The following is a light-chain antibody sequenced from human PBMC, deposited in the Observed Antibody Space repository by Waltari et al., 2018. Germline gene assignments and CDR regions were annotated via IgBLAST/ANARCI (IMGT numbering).Light chain of an antibody. CDR1: RSVLDTSKNKNF. V-gene: IGKV4-1*01. CDR3: QQYYAAPYT. CDR2: WAS. J-gene: IGKJ2*01. Sequence: DIVMTQSPDSLAVSLGGGATINCKSSRSVLDTSKNKNFLAWYQLNPGQSPKLLIYWASTRESGVPDRFSASVSGTDFTLTISSLQAEDVAIYSCQQYYAAPYTFGQGTKVEIK.